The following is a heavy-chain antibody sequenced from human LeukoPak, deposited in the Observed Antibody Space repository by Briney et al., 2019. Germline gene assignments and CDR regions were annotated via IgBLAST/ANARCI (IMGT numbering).Heavy chain of an antibody. CDR3: AKLQYQLPPDAFDI. D-gene: IGHD2-2*01. V-gene: IGHV3-23*01. J-gene: IGHJ3*02. Sequence: PGGSLRLSCAASGFTFSSYAMSWVRQAPGKGLEWVSAISGSGGSKYYADSVRGGFTSSRDNSKNTLYLQMNSLRAEDTAVYYCAKLQYQLPPDAFDIWGQGTMVTVSS. CDR2: ISGSGGSK. CDR1: GFTFSSYA.